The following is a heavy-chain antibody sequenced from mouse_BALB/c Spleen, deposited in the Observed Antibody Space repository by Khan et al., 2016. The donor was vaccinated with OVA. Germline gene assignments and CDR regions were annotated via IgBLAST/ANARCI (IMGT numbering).Heavy chain of an antibody. D-gene: IGHD2-2*01. Sequence: QVQLQQSGAELMTPGASVKISCKATSYTFSDYWIEWVKQRPGHGLAWIGEIFPGSGSTKYNEKFNGKATLTADTSSSTAYMQLSSLTSEDSGVYYCTRAGYGYVALDYWGQGTSVTVSA. CDR1: SYTFSDYW. CDR2: IFPGSGST. V-gene: IGHV1-9*01. J-gene: IGHJ4*01. CDR3: TRAGYGYVALDY.